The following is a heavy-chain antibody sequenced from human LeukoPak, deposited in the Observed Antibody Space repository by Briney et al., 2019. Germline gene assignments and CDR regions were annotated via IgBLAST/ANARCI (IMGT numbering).Heavy chain of an antibody. CDR2: IYYSGST. D-gene: IGHD5-18*01. CDR3: ARDAGYNGGIDY. CDR1: GGSISGSSYY. J-gene: IGHJ4*02. V-gene: IGHV4-39*07. Sequence: SETLSLTCTVSGGSISGSSYYWGWIRQPPGKGLEWIGSIYYSGSTYYNPSLKSRVTISVDTSKNQFSLKLSSVTAADTAVYYCARDAGYNGGIDYWGQGTLVTVSS.